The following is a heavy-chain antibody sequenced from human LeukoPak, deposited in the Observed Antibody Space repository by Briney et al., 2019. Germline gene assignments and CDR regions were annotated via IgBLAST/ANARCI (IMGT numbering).Heavy chain of an antibody. J-gene: IGHJ5*02. CDR2: IYHSGST. D-gene: IGHD4-11*01. Sequence: SETLSLTCAVSGYSISSGYYWGWIRQPPGKGLEWIGSIYHSGSTYYNPSLKSRVTISVDTSKNQFSLKLSSVTAADTAVYYCARQNSNPHSGFDPWGQETLVTVSS. V-gene: IGHV4-38-2*01. CDR3: ARQNSNPHSGFDP. CDR1: GYSISSGYY.